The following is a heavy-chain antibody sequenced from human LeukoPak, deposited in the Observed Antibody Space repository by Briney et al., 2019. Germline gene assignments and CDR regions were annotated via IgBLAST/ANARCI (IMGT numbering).Heavy chain of an antibody. Sequence: PGGSLKLSVEFPGSRVSDYYRSWFRKAPGKGLNGAGLIRDSSEAFYADFVRGRFAISRDESENTLYLQMNSLRVEDTAVYFCARDRAALQDWVEFDPWGQGTPVIVSS. J-gene: IGHJ5*02. V-gene: IGHV3-66*03. CDR3: ARDRAALQDWVEFDP. CDR2: IRDSSEA. D-gene: IGHD3/OR15-3a*01. CDR1: GSRVSDYY.